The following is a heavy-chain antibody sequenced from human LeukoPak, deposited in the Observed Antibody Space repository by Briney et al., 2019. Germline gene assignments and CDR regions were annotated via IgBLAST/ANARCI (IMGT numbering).Heavy chain of an antibody. CDR3: ARIDPAAYFDY. V-gene: IGHV1-46*03. CDR1: GYTFTSYY. CDR2: INPSGGST. J-gene: IGHJ4*02. Sequence: ASVKVSCKASGYTFTSYYMHWVRQSPGQGLEWMGRINPSGGSTSYAQKFQGRVPMPRDTSTSTVYMELSSLRSEDTDVYYCARIDPAAYFDYWGQGTLVTVSS. D-gene: IGHD6-13*01.